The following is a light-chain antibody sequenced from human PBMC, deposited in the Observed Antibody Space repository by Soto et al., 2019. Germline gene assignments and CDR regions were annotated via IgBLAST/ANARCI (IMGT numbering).Light chain of an antibody. CDR1: QGIGNA. CDR3: QQYNDYWT. CDR2: AAS. J-gene: IGKJ1*01. Sequence: AIQMTQSPSSLSASVGDRVTISCRASQGIGNALGWYQQKPGKAPKLLIYAASSLQSGVPSRFSGSGSGTDFTLTISSLQPDDFATYYCQQYNDYWTFGQGTKVDIK. V-gene: IGKV1-6*01.